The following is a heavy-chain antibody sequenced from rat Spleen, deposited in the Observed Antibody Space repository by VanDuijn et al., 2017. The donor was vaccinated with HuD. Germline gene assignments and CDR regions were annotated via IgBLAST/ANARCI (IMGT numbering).Heavy chain of an antibody. CDR2: ISYDGISA. CDR1: GFTFSNYD. J-gene: IGHJ3*01. D-gene: IGHD5-1*01. Sequence: LKLSCAASGFTFSNYDMAWVRQAPKKGLEWVAIISYDGISANYRDSVKGRFTISRDNAKSTLYLQMDSLRSEDSSTYYCATAGSREGFAYWGQGTLVTVSS. CDR3: ATAGSREGFAY. V-gene: IGHV5-29*01.